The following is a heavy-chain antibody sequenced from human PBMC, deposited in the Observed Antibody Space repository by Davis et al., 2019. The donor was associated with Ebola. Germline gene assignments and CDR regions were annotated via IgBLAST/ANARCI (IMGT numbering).Heavy chain of an antibody. J-gene: IGHJ6*02. Sequence: PSETLSLTCTVSGGSVSSGSYYWSWIRQPPGKGLEWIGYIYYSGSTNYNPSLKSRVTISVDTSKNQFSLKLSSVTAADTAVYYCARDGQRGYSGYDGDYYGMDVWGQGTTVTVSS. CDR3: ARDGQRGYSGYDGDYYGMDV. V-gene: IGHV4-61*01. D-gene: IGHD5-12*01. CDR2: IYYSGST. CDR1: GGSVSSGSYY.